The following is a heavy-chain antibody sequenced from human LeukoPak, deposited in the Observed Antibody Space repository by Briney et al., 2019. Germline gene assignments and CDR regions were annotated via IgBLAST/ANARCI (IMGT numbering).Heavy chain of an antibody. V-gene: IGHV1-2*02. CDR1: GYTFTGYY. Sequence: GASVKVSRKASGYTFTGYYMHWVRQAPGQGLEWMGWINPNSGGTNYAQKFQGRVTMTRDTSISTAYMELSRLRSDDTAVYYCARETYCGGDCYPYAFDIWGQGTMVTVSS. D-gene: IGHD2-21*01. CDR2: INPNSGGT. J-gene: IGHJ3*02. CDR3: ARETYCGGDCYPYAFDI.